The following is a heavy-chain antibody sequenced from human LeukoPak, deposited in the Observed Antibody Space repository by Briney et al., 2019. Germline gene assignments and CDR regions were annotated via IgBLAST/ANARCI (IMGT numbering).Heavy chain of an antibody. D-gene: IGHD5-24*01. CDR1: GFTFSSYS. V-gene: IGHV3-21*01. CDR3: ARDSEATFDY. CDR2: ISSSSSYI. Sequence: GGSLRLSCAASGFTFSSYSMNWVRQAPGKGLEWVSSISSSSSYIYYADSVKGRFTISRDNAKNSLYLQMDSLRAEDTAVYYCARDSEATFDYWGQGTLVTVSS. J-gene: IGHJ4*02.